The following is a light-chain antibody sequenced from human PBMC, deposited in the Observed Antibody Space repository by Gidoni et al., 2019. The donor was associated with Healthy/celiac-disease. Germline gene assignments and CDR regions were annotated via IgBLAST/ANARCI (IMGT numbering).Light chain of an antibody. CDR3: QSYDSSLSGVV. J-gene: IGLJ2*01. V-gene: IGLV1-40*01. CDR2: GNS. CDR1: SSNIGAGYD. Sequence: QSVLPQPPSVSGAPAQRVTISCTGSSSNIGAGYDVHWYQQLPGTAPKLLIYGNSNRPSGVPDRFSGSKSGTSASLASTGLQAEDEADYYCQSYDSSLSGVVFGGGTKLTVL.